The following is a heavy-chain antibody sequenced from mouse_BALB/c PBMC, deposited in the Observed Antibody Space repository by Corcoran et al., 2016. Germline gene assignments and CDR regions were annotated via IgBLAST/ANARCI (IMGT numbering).Heavy chain of an antibody. Sequence: EVQLQQSGPELVKPGASVKISCKASGYTFTDYNMHWVQQSHGKSLEWIGYIYPYNGGTGYNQKFKSKATLTVDNSSSTAYMELRSLTSEDSAVYYCASTGWGDFDYWGQGTTLTVSS. CDR3: ASTGWGDFDY. CDR1: GYTFTDYN. V-gene: IGHV1S29*02. D-gene: IGHD3-3*01. CDR2: IYPYNGGT. J-gene: IGHJ2*01.